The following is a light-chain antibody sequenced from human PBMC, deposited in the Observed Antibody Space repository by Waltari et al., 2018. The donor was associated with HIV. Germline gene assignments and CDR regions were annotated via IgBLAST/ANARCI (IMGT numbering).Light chain of an antibody. J-gene: IGLJ2*01. V-gene: IGLV2-8*01. CDR1: SSDMGTYNY. Sequence: QSALTQPPSASGSPGQSVTISCTGTSSDMGTYNYVSWFQQPPVKAPKLMIFDVSKRPSGVPDRFSGSKSGNTAALTVSGLQAEDEADYYCASHAGSKDVFGGGTKLTVL. CDR3: ASHAGSKDV. CDR2: DVS.